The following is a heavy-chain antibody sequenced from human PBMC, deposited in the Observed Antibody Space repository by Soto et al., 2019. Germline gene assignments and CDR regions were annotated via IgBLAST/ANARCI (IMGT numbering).Heavy chain of an antibody. V-gene: IGHV4-4*02. CDR3: ARAGCTSATCYAWGFDY. CDR2: VYHSGST. CDR1: SGSITTSNW. J-gene: IGHJ4*02. Sequence: QVRLQESDPGLVKPSGTLSLTCAVSSGSITTSNWWSWVRQPPGKGLEWIGEVYHSGSTNYNPSLKSRATISVDKSKNQFSLQLSSVTAADTAVYYCARAGCTSATCYAWGFDYWGQGTLVPVSS. D-gene: IGHD2-2*01.